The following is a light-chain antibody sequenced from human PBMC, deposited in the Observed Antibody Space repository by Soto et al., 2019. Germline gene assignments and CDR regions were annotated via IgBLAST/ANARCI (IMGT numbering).Light chain of an antibody. CDR1: SSDVGGYNY. J-gene: IGLJ1*01. CDR3: SSYTTSNTRQIV. V-gene: IGLV2-14*03. CDR2: DVS. Sequence: QPASVSGSPGQSITISCTGTSSDVGGYNYVSWYQHHPGEAPKLMIYDVSNRPSGVSNRFSGSKSGNTASLTISGLQPEDEADYYCSSYTTSNTRQIVFGTGTKLTVL.